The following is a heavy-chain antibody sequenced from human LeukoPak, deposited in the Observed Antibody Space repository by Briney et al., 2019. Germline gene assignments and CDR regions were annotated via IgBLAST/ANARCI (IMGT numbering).Heavy chain of an antibody. V-gene: IGHV3-23*01. J-gene: IGHJ4*02. CDR2: ITTSDGNT. D-gene: IGHD7-27*01. CDR1: GFTFSSYT. CDR3: AKDGGLWVSAHWGDS. Sequence: GGSLRLSCAASGFTFSSYTMSWVRQAPGKRLEWVSTITTSDGNTYYADSVKGRFTVSRDNSKNTLFLQMNSLRAEDTAVYYCAKDGGLWVSAHWGDSWGRGTLVTVSS.